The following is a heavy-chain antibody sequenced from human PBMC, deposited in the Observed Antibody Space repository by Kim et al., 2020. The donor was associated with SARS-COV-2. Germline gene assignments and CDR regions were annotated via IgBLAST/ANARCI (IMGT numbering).Heavy chain of an antibody. J-gene: IGHJ3*01. D-gene: IGHD4-4*01. CDR1: GYTFSRYA. V-gene: IGHV1-69*13. CDR2: IINTFGKT. Sequence: SVKVSCKASGYTFSRYAINWVRQAPGKGLEWMGAIINTFGKTKYARKFQGRVTMTADASTTTAYMELSSLRSEDTAVYCCARVPVSNDV. CDR3: ARVPVSNDV.